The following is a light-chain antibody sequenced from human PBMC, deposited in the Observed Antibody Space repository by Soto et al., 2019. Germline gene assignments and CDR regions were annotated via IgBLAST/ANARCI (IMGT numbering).Light chain of an antibody. CDR1: RSNIGAGYV. CDR3: HSYDSRLSGYV. Sequence: QSVLTKPPSVSGAPGQRVTISCAGSRSNIGAGYVVHWYQQVPGTAPKLLIYGNSNRPSGVPDRFSGSTSGTSASLAITGLXTEDEAVYYCHSYDSRLSGYVFGTGTKVTVL. J-gene: IGLJ1*01. CDR2: GNS. V-gene: IGLV1-40*01.